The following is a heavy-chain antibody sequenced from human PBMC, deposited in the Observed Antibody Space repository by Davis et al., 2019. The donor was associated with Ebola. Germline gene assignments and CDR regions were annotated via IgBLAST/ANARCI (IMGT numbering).Heavy chain of an antibody. Sequence: GESLKISCAASGFTSSDHYMNWVRQAPGKGLEWVGRSRNKDNSYTTEYAASVRGRFTISRDDYKNSLYLQMNSLRAEDTAVYYCARYLVQDGYHEKLAYWGQGSLVTVS. J-gene: IGHJ4*02. D-gene: IGHD5-24*01. CDR1: GFTSSDHY. V-gene: IGHV3-72*01. CDR3: ARYLVQDGYHEKLAY. CDR2: SRNKDNSYTT.